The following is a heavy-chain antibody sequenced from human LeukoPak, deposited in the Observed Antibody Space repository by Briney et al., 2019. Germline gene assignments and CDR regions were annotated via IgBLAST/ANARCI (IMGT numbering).Heavy chain of an antibody. V-gene: IGHV4-59*01. CDR2: IYYSGST. CDR3: ARVIDYYDSSGYYAAGAFDI. Sequence: SETLSLTCTVSGGSICSYYWSWIRQPPGEGLEWIGYIYYSGSTNYNPSLKSRVTISVDTSKNQFSLKLSSVTAADTAVYYCARVIDYYDSSGYYAAGAFDIWGQGTMVTVSS. J-gene: IGHJ3*02. CDR1: GGSICSYY. D-gene: IGHD3-22*01.